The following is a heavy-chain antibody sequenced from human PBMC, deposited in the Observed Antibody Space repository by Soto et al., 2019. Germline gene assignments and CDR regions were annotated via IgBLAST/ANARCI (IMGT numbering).Heavy chain of an antibody. CDR2: IKQDGSEK. CDR3: ARDRIHDSSGYYYYYYYGMDV. D-gene: IGHD3-22*01. V-gene: IGHV3-7*01. J-gene: IGHJ6*02. CDR1: GFTFSSYW. Sequence: GESLKISCAASGFTFSSYWMSWVRQAPGKGLEWVANIKQDGSEKYYVDSVKGRFTISRDNAKNSLYLQMNSLRAEDTAVYYCARDRIHDSSGYYYYYYYGMDVWGQWTTVTVSS.